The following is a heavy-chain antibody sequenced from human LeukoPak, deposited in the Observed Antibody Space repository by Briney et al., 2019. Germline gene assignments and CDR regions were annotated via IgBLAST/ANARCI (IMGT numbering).Heavy chain of an antibody. D-gene: IGHD6-19*01. V-gene: IGHV3-23*01. J-gene: IGHJ4*02. CDR2: ISGSGVTT. CDR3: AKDRGSIAVAVGFDY. CDR1: GFTFSSYA. Sequence: PGGSLRLSCVASGFTFSSYAMSWVRQAPGEGLEWVSAISGSGVTTHYAGSVKGRFSISRDNSKNTLYLQMNSLRAEDTAVYYCAKDRGSIAVAVGFDYWGQGTLVTVSS.